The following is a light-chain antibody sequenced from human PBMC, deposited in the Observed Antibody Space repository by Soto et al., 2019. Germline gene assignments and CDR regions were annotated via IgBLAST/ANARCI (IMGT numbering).Light chain of an antibody. CDR1: NSDVESYNL. CDR3: SSYTTSSTRV. CDR2: EGT. J-gene: IGLJ1*01. V-gene: IGLV2-14*02. Sequence: QSVLTQPASVSGSPGQSITISCTGTNSDVESYNLVSWFRQHPGEAPKLIVYEGTKRPSGVSNRFSGSKSGNPASLTISGLQAEDEADYYCSSYTTSSTRVFGTGTKLTVL.